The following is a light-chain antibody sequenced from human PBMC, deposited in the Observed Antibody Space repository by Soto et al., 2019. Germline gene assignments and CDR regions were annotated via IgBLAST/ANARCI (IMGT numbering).Light chain of an antibody. Sequence: DIQMTQSPSTLSASVGDRVTITCRASQSISSWLAWYQQKPGKAPKLLIYDASSLESGVPSRFSGSGSGTEFTPTISSLQPDDFATYYCQQYNSSPLTFGGGTKVEIK. CDR2: DAS. V-gene: IGKV1-5*01. CDR1: QSISSW. J-gene: IGKJ4*01. CDR3: QQYNSSPLT.